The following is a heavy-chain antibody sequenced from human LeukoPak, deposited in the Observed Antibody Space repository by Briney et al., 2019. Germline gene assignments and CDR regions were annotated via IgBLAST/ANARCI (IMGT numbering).Heavy chain of an antibody. CDR2: ISGSGGST. D-gene: IGHD3-9*01. V-gene: IGHV3-23*01. J-gene: IGHJ4*02. CDR1: GFAFSSYA. CDR3: ARDEGYDILTGYYNPPIDY. Sequence: GGSLRLSCAASGFAFSSYALSWVRQAPGRGLEWVSAISGSGGSTYYADSVKGRFTISRDNSKNTLYLQMNSLRAEDTAVYYCARDEGYDILTGYYNPPIDYWGQGTLVTVSS.